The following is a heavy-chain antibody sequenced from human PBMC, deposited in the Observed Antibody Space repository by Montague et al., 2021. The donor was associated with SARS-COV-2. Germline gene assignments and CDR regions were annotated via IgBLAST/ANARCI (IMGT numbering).Heavy chain of an antibody. Sequence: SLRLSCAASGFTFTNYWMSWVRQAPGKGLECVANINQDGSQNNYVDSVKGRFTISRDNAKKSLYLQMNSLRAEDTALYYCAKSRWEPGGYYNEADYWGQGILVTVSP. CDR2: INQDGSQN. V-gene: IGHV3-7*01. CDR1: GFTFTNYW. CDR3: AKSRWEPGGYYNEADY. J-gene: IGHJ4*02. D-gene: IGHD3-10*01.